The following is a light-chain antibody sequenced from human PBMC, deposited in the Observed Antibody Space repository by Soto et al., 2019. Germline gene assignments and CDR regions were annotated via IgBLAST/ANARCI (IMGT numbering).Light chain of an antibody. CDR2: EVS. Sequence: QSVLTQPPSASGSPGQSVTISCTGTSSDVGGYNYVSWYQQHPGKAPKLMIYEVSKRPSGVPDRFSGSKSGNTASLTVSGLQAEDEADYYCTSYASSNNFVVFGGGTKPTVL. J-gene: IGLJ2*01. CDR3: TSYASSNNFVV. CDR1: SSDVGGYNY. V-gene: IGLV2-8*01.